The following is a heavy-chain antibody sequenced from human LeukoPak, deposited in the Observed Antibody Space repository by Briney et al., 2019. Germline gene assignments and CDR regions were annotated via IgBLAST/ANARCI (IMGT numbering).Heavy chain of an antibody. Sequence: ASVKVSCRASGGTFSSYTISWVRQAPGQGLEWMGRIISILGIANYAQKFQGRVTITADKSTSTAYMELSSLRSEDTAVYYCARLLGDSSSGPMDVWGQGTTVTVSS. CDR3: ARLLGDSSSGPMDV. CDR2: IISILGIA. D-gene: IGHD6-6*01. CDR1: GGTFSSYT. J-gene: IGHJ6*02. V-gene: IGHV1-69*02.